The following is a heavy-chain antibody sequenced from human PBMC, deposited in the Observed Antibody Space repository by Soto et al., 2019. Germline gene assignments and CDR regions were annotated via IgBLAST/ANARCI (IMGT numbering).Heavy chain of an antibody. J-gene: IGHJ5*02. V-gene: IGHV4-39*01. D-gene: IGHD1-26*01. CDR2: IYYTGTT. CDR1: GGANSDARFY. Sequence: QLQLQESGPGLVKPSETLSLTCSLSGGANSDARFYWGWIRQSPGRGLEWIGSIYYTGTTFFNPSLQSRVTISVDTSENQFSLKLYSVTAADTALYFCARQKWEQPKWFDPWGQGTLVIVSP. CDR3: ARQKWEQPKWFDP.